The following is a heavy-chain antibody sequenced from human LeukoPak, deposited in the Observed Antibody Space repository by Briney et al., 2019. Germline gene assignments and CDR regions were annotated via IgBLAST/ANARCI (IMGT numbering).Heavy chain of an antibody. CDR3: ARVGPDVSTSGIDY. V-gene: IGHV3-30-3*01. Sequence: GGSLRLSCAASGFTFSSYPMHWVRQAPGKGLERVAVISYDGSNKYYADSVKGRFTISRDNSKNTLYLQMNSLRPDDTAVYYCARVGPDVSTSGIDYWGQGTLVTVSS. CDR2: ISYDGSNK. D-gene: IGHD1-1*01. CDR1: GFTFSSYP. J-gene: IGHJ4*02.